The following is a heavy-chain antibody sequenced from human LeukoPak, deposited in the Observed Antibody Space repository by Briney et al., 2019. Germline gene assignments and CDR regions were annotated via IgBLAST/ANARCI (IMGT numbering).Heavy chain of an antibody. CDR2: INPNSGGT. Sequence: ASVKVSCKASGYTFTAYYVHWVRQAPGQGLEWMGWINPNSGGTNYAQKFQGRVTMTRDTSTSTAYMELSRLRSDDTAVYYCAGGDHYDILTGYQTPSHLSDYWGQGTLVTVSS. V-gene: IGHV1-2*02. D-gene: IGHD3-9*01. CDR1: GYTFTAYY. CDR3: AGGDHYDILTGYQTPSHLSDY. J-gene: IGHJ4*02.